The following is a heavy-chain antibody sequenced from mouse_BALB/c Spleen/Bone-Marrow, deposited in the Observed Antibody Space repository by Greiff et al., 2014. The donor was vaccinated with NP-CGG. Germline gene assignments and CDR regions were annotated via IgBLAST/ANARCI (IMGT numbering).Heavy chain of an antibody. CDR3: ASYYRYDSAY. CDR1: GFSLTNYG. J-gene: IGHJ3*01. Sequence: VKLMESGPGLVAPSQSLSITCTVSGFSLTNYGVHWVRQPPGKGLEWLGVIWAGGSTNYNSALMSRLTISKDNSKSQVFLKMSSLQTDDTAMYYCASYYRYDSAYWGQGTLVTVSA. CDR2: IWAGGST. D-gene: IGHD2-14*01. V-gene: IGHV2-9*02.